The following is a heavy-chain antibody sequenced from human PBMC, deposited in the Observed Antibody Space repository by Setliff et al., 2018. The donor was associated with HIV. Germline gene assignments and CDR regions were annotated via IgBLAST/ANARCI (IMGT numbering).Heavy chain of an antibody. CDR3: ARGGYWYDDNPYYRTFDY. CDR2: IYPGDYDV. J-gene: IGHJ4*02. CDR1: GYKFTSYW. D-gene: IGHD3-10*01. V-gene: IGHV5-51*01. Sequence: PGESLKISCKTSGYKFTSYWIAWVRQMPGKGLEWMGIIYPGDYDVRYSPSFQDQITISAARSTGTAYLQWSSLKASDTATYYCARGGYWYDDNPYYRTFDYWGQGTLVTVSS.